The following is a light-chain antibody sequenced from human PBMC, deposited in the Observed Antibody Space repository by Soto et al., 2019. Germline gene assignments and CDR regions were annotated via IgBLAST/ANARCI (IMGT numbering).Light chain of an antibody. J-gene: IGKJ4*01. CDR1: QDISNY. CDR3: QQYDNLFPA. CDR2: DAS. Sequence: DIQMTQSPSSLSASVGDRVTITCQASQDISNYLNWYQQKPGKAPKLLIFDASNLETGVPSRFSGSGSGTDFTFTISSLQPEDIATYYCQQYDNLFPAFGGGTKVDIK. V-gene: IGKV1-33*01.